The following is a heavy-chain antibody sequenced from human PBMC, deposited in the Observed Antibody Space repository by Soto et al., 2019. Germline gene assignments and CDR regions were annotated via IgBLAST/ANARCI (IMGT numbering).Heavy chain of an antibody. CDR3: ARGGTIVLVPAAHSNWFDP. D-gene: IGHD2-2*01. CDR1: GGSISSYY. CDR2: IYYSGST. Sequence: SQTLSLTCTVSGGSISSYYWSWIRQPPGKGLEWIGYIYYSGSTNYNPSLKSRVTISVDTSKNQFSLKLSRLRSDDTAVYYCARGGTIVLVPAAHSNWFDPWGQGTLVTVSS. V-gene: IGHV4-59*01. J-gene: IGHJ5*02.